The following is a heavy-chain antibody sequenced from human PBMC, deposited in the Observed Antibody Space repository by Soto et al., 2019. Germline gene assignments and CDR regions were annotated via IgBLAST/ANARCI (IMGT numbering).Heavy chain of an antibody. J-gene: IGHJ4*02. V-gene: IGHV3-23*01. CDR3: AKDRFGIVGPVDY. D-gene: IGHD1-26*01. CDR1: GLIFSDYA. Sequence: EVQLLESGGNLVQPGGSLRLSCAASGLIFSDYAMSWVRQAPGKGLECVACISGSGGDTFYADSVKGRFTISRDNSKNTLALHMNILRVDDTAVYFCAKDRFGIVGPVDYWGQGTLFTVSS. CDR2: ISGSGGDT.